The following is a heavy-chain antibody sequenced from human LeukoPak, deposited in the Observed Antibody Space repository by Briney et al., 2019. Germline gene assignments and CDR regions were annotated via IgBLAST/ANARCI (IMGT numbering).Heavy chain of an antibody. V-gene: IGHV4-34*01. CDR3: ARGRTGRLAGSAY. Sequence: SETLSLTCAVYGVSFSGYYWSWIRQPPGKGLVWIGEINHSGSTNYNPSLKSQVTISVDTSKNQFSLKLSSVTAADTAVYYCARGRTGRLAGSAYWGQGTLVTVSS. CDR1: GVSFSGYY. J-gene: IGHJ4*02. D-gene: IGHD6-19*01. CDR2: INHSGST.